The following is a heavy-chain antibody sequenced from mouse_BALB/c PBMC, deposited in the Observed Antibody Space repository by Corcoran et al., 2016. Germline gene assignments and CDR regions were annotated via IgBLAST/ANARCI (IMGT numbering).Heavy chain of an antibody. D-gene: IGHD2-4*01. V-gene: IGHV1-34*02. Sequence: EVQLQQAGPEQVKPGDSVKISCKASGYALTGKDMNWVKQSHVKRLEWSGRINPYNGATSYNQNFKDKASLPVEKSSSTAYMELHSLTSEDSAVSYCAREGDYPFAYWGQGTLVTVSA. J-gene: IGHJ3*01. CDR1: GYALTGKD. CDR3: AREGDYPFAY. CDR2: INPYNGAT.